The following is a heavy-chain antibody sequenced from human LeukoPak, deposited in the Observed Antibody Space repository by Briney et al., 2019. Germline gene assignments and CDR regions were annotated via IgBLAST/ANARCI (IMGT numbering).Heavy chain of an antibody. J-gene: IGHJ4*02. D-gene: IGHD1-26*01. Sequence: PGGSLRLSCAASRFTFSSYAMSWVRQAPGKGLEWVSAISGSGGSTYYADSVKGRFTISRDNSKNTLYLQMNSLRAEDTAVYYCAKTTLRWELLQGYYFDYWGQGTLVTDSS. CDR3: AKTTLRWELLQGYYFDY. CDR1: RFTFSSYA. V-gene: IGHV3-23*01. CDR2: ISGSGGST.